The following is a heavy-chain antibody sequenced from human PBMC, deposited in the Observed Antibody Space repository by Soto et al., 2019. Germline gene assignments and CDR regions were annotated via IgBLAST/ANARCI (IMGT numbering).Heavy chain of an antibody. CDR3: ARLPHAFDI. CDR1: SYW. Sequence: SYWSRWVRQMPGKGLEWMGIIYPGDSDTRYSPSFQGQVTISADKSISTAYLQWSSLKASDTAMYYCARLPHAFDIWGQGTMVTVSS. V-gene: IGHV5-51*01. CDR2: IYPGDSDT. J-gene: IGHJ3*02.